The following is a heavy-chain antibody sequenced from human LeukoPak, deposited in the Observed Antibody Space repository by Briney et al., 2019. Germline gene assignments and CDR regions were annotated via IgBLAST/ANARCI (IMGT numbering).Heavy chain of an antibody. V-gene: IGHV6-1*01. Sequence: SQTLSLTCALSGDSLSSNSAAWHWLRQSPSRGLEWLGRTYYRSKWYNDYAVSVKSRITINPDTSKNQFSLQLNSVTPEDTAVYYCARGGYCSSTSCYTWYGMDVWGQGTTVTVSS. CDR3: ARGGYCSSTSCYTWYGMDV. J-gene: IGHJ6*02. CDR2: TYYRSKWYN. D-gene: IGHD2-2*02. CDR1: GDSLSSNSAA.